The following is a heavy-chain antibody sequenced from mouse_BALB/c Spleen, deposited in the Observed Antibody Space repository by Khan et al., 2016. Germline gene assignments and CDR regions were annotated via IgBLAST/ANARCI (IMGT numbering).Heavy chain of an antibody. CDR1: GFDFSRYW. V-gene: IGHV4-1*02. Sequence: EVKLLESGGGLVQPGGSLKLSCAASGFDFSRYWMTWVRQAPGKGLAWIGEINPDSSTINYTPSLKAKFIISRDNAQTTLFLQMRKVRSEDTVLYYCAGRRFDGYFDVWGAGTTVTVSS. D-gene: IGHD1-1*01. CDR3: AGRRFDGYFDV. J-gene: IGHJ1*01. CDR2: INPDSSTI.